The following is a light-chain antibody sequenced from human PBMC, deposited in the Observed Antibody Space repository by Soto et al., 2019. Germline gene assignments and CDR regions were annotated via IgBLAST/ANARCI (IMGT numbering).Light chain of an antibody. J-gene: IGKJ4*01. CDR1: ETITSH. CDR3: QQGSSTPLT. Sequence: DIQMTQSPSSLSASVGDRVTITCRAGETITSHLSWYQLKPGRAPQLLIYEASSLQSGVPSRFSGSGSGTDFTLTINNLQPEDFATCYCQQGSSTPLTFGGGTRVEI. CDR2: EAS. V-gene: IGKV1-39*01.